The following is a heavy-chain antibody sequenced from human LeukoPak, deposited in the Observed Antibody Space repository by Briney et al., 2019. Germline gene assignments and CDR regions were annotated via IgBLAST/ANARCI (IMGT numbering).Heavy chain of an antibody. CDR3: ARDASGVGIDY. CDR1: GFTFSNYW. D-gene: IGHD3-10*01. J-gene: IGHJ4*02. Sequence: GGSLRLSCAASGFTFSNYWMNWVRQAPGIGLEWVANIKQDGNDKYYVDSVKGRFTISRDNAKNSLYLQMNRLRAEDTAVYYCARDASGVGIDYWGQGTLVTVSS. V-gene: IGHV3-7*04. CDR2: IKQDGNDK.